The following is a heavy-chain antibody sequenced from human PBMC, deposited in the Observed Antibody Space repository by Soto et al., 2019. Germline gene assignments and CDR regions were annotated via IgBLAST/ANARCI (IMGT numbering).Heavy chain of an antibody. Sequence: GGSLRLSCAASGFTFSSYWMHWVRQAPGKGLVWVSRINSDGSSTSYADSVKGRFTISRDNSKNTLYLQMNSLRAEDTAVYYCANPGIPKYFQHWGQGTLVTVSS. V-gene: IGHV3-74*01. D-gene: IGHD5-18*01. CDR2: INSDGSST. CDR3: ANPGIPKYFQH. CDR1: GFTFSSYW. J-gene: IGHJ1*01.